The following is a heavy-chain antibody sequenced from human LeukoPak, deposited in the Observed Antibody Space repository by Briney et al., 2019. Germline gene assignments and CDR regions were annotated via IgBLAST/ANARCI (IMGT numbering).Heavy chain of an antibody. CDR1: GFTFSGSA. J-gene: IGHJ4*02. Sequence: GGSLKLSCAASGFTFSGSAMHWVRQASGKGLEWVGRIRSKANSYATAYAASVKGRFTISRDDSKNTAYLQMNSLKTEDTAVYYCTARRRYDFWSGYSPYYFDYWGQGTLVTVSS. CDR2: IRSKANSYAT. CDR3: TARRRYDFWSGYSPYYFDY. D-gene: IGHD3-3*01. V-gene: IGHV3-73*01.